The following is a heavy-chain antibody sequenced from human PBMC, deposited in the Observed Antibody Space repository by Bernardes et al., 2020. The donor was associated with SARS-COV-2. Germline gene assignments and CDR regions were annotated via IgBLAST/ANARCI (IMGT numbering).Heavy chain of an antibody. J-gene: IGHJ3*01. CDR2: ISFDGYDK. D-gene: IGHD3-3*01. CDR1: GYSFSSYG. CDR3: AKERSDRDVLDV. V-gene: IGHV3-30*18. Sequence: GGSLRLSCAGSGYSFSSYGMHWVRQAPGQGLDWVALISFDGYDKYYAESVRGRFTISRDNSRNTVFLQLSSLTAEDTAVYFCAKERSDRDVLDVWGQGTMVTVSA.